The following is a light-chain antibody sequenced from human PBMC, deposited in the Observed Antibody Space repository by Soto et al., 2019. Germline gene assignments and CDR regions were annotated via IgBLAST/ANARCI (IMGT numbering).Light chain of an antibody. CDR1: SSNIGSNY. V-gene: IGLV1-47*01. J-gene: IGLJ2*01. Sequence: QLVLTQPPSASGTPGQRVTISCSGSSSNIGSNYVYWYQQLPRTAPKLLLYRDNKRPSGVPDRFSDSKSGTSASLAISGLRSDDEADYYCAAWDDTLSGVVFGGGTKLTVL. CDR3: AAWDDTLSGVV. CDR2: RDN.